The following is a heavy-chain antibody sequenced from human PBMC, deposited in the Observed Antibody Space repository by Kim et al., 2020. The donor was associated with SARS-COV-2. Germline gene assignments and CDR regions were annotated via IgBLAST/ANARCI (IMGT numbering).Heavy chain of an antibody. CDR3: ARGRGVLLWFGERDYYGMDV. V-gene: IGHV1-69*13. Sequence: SVKVSCKASGGTFSSYAISWVRQAPGQGLEWMGGIIPIFGTANYAQKFQGRVTITADESTSTAYMELSSLRSEDTAVYYCARGRGVLLWFGERDYYGMDVWGQGTTVTVSS. J-gene: IGHJ6*02. CDR2: IIPIFGTA. D-gene: IGHD3-10*01. CDR1: GGTFSSYA.